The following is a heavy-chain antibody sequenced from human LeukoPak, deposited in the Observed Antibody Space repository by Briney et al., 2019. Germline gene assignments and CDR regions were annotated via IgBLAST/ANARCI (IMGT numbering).Heavy chain of an antibody. D-gene: IGHD6-13*01. V-gene: IGHV4-38-2*02. Sequence: TSETLSLTCTVSGYSISSGYYWGWIWQPPGKGLEWIGSIYHSGSTYYNPSLKSRVTISVDTSKNQFSLKLSSVTAADTAVYYCAREGIAAAXDXGQFDX. CDR2: IYHSGST. CDR1: GYSISSGYY. J-gene: IGHJ4*01. CDR3: AREGIAAAXDXGQFDX.